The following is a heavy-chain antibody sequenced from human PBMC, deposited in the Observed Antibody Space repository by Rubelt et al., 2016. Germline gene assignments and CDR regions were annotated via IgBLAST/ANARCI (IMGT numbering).Heavy chain of an antibody. J-gene: IGHJ5*02. D-gene: IGHD5-18*01. Sequence: QVQLQESGPGLVKPSETLSLTCSVSGGSISGSSYYWGWIRQPPGKGLEWIGSIFYSGSTYYNPSLKSRVIISVDTSKNQLSLNLSSMTAADTAVYFCARGGYSFGIDLWGQGTLVTVSS. CDR3: ARGGYSFGIDL. CDR2: IFYSGST. CDR1: GGSISGSSYY. V-gene: IGHV4-39*07.